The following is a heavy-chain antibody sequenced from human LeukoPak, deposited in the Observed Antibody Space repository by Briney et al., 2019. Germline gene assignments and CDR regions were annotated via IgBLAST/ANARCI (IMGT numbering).Heavy chain of an antibody. CDR2: MNPNSGNT. Sequence: VASVKVSCKASGFTFTSHDYNWVRQATGQGLEWMGWMNPNSGNTGYAQKFQGRVTMTRNTSISTAYMELSSLRSEDTAVYYCARGSGYDFWSGYYIKDNWFDPWGQGTLVTVSS. J-gene: IGHJ5*02. D-gene: IGHD3-3*01. V-gene: IGHV1-8*01. CDR3: ARGSGYDFWSGYYIKDNWFDP. CDR1: GFTFTSHD.